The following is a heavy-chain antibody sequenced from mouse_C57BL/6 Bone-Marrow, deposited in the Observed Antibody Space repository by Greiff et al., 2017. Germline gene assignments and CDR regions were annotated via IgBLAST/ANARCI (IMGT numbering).Heavy chain of an antibody. V-gene: IGHV1-54*01. J-gene: IGHJ3*01. CDR3: ARSYYYAAWFAY. CDR1: GYAFTNYL. D-gene: IGHD1-1*01. CDR2: INPGSGGT. Sequence: QVQLQQSGAELVRPGTSVKVSCKASGYAFTNYLIAWVKQRPGQGLEWIGVINPGSGGTNYNEKFKSKATLPADKSSSTAYMQLSSLTSEASAVYFCARSYYYAAWFAYWGQGTLVTVSA.